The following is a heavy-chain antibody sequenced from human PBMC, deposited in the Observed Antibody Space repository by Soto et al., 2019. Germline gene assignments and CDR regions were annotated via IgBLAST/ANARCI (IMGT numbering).Heavy chain of an antibody. V-gene: IGHV4-61*01. CDR3: ARVHYYYDSSGYYRLHWFDP. Sequence: SETLSLTCTVSGGSVSSGSYYWSWIRQPPGKGLEWIGYIYYSGSTNYNPSLKSRVTISVDTSKNQFSLKLSSVTAVDTAVYYCARVHYYYDSSGYYRLHWFDPWGQGTLVTVSS. D-gene: IGHD3-22*01. J-gene: IGHJ5*02. CDR1: GGSVSSGSYY. CDR2: IYYSGST.